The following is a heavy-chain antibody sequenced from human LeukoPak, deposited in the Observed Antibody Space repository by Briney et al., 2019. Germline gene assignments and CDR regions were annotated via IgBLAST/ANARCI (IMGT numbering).Heavy chain of an antibody. CDR2: ITPYNGNA. CDR1: GYIFTKYD. J-gene: IGHJ4*02. Sequence: ASVKVSCKPSGYIFTKYDISWVRQAPGQGPEWMGWITPYNGNAQSAPKFEGRVTMTTDTSASTAYLELRGLKSDDTAVYYCARETKDGVFFDYWGQGTLVIVSS. CDR3: ARETKDGVFFDY. V-gene: IGHV1-18*01. D-gene: IGHD6-13*01.